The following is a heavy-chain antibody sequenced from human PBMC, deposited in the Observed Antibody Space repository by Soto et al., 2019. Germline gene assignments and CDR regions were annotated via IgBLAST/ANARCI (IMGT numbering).Heavy chain of an antibody. CDR3: AVSWYFGEFGLDV. J-gene: IGHJ4*02. CDR1: GFTFSSYW. V-gene: IGHV3-7*02. CDR2: VKKDGSEE. Sequence: DVQLVESGGGLVQPGGSLRLSCVAWGFTFSSYWMTWVRQAPGKGQEWVANVKKDGSEEKYVVSVKGRFTVSRDNGKNSMYLEMNSLRAEDTAVYYCAVSWYFGEFGLDVWGQGTRVTVSS. D-gene: IGHD3-10*01.